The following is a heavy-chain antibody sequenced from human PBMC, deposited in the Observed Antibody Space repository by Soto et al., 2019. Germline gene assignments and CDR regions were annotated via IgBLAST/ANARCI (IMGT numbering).Heavy chain of an antibody. CDR2: ISGSGGST. Sequence: EVQLLESGGGLVQPGGSLRLSCAASGFTFSSYAMSWVRQAPGKGLEWVSAISGSGGSTYYADSVKGRFTISRDNSKNKLYRQLNGLRAEDRAVYYCAKTLGYCSSTSGRGWYGMDVWGQGTAVTVSS. CDR1: GFTFSSYA. V-gene: IGHV3-23*01. CDR3: AKTLGYCSSTSGRGWYGMDV. J-gene: IGHJ6*02. D-gene: IGHD2-2*01.